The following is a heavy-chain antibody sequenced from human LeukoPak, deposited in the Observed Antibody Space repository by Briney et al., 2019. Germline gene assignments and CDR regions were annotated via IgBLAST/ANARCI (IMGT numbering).Heavy chain of an antibody. CDR2: ISSSSSYI. V-gene: IGHV3-21*01. CDR1: GFTFSSYS. Sequence: GGSLRLSCAASGFTFSSYSMNWVRQAPGKGLEWVSSISSSSSYIYYADSVKGRFTISRDNAKNSLYLQMNSLRAEDTAVYYCARRSLVEESLAVAGTDYWGQGTLVTVSS. CDR3: ARRSLVEESLAVAGTDY. J-gene: IGHJ4*02. D-gene: IGHD6-19*01.